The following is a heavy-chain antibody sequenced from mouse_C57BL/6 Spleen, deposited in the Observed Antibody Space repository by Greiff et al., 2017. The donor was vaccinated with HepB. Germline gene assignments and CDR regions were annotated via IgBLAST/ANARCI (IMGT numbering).Heavy chain of an antibody. V-gene: IGHV1-54*01. D-gene: IGHD1-1*01. CDR2: INPGSGGN. CDR3: ARDYGSSDGRWYFDV. Sequence: VQLQQSGAELVRPGTSVKVSCKASGYAFTNYLIEWVKQRPGQGLEWIGVINPGSGGNNYNEKFKGKATLTADKSSSTAYMQLSSLTSEDSAVYFCARDYGSSDGRWYFDVWGTGTTVTVSS. J-gene: IGHJ1*03. CDR1: GYAFTNYL.